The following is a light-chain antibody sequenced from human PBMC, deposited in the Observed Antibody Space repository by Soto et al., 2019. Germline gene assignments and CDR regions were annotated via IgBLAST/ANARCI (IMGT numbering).Light chain of an antibody. J-gene: IGKJ2*01. V-gene: IGKV3-15*01. Sequence: EIVMTQSPATLSVSPGERATLSCRASQSVGISLAWYQQKPGQAPRLPIYRAATRTTGIPDRFSGSGSGTEFTLTISSLQSEDLAVYYCQHYLDWPVYTFGQGTKLEIK. CDR3: QHYLDWPVYT. CDR1: QSVGIS. CDR2: RAA.